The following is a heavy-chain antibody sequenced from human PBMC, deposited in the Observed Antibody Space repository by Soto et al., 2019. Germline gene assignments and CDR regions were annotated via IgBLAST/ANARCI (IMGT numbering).Heavy chain of an antibody. J-gene: IGHJ4*02. Sequence: AAVKVSCKASGYTFTGYYMHWVRQAPGQGLEWMGWINPNSGGTNYAQKFQGRVTMTRDTSISTAYMELSRLRSDDTAVYYCARDLSSSPSDYWDQGTLVTVPQ. CDR2: INPNSGGT. CDR1: GYTFTGYY. CDR3: ARDLSSSPSDY. V-gene: IGHV1-2*02. D-gene: IGHD6-6*01.